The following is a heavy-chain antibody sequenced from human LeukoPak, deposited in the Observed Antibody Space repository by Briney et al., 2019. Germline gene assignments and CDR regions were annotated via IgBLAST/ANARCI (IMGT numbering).Heavy chain of an antibody. CDR2: VNGDGSST. CDR1: GFTFSTYW. J-gene: IGHJ4*02. V-gene: IGHV3-74*01. Sequence: GGSLRLSCAASGFTFSTYWMHWVRQAPGKGLVWVSRVNGDGSSTNYADSVKGRFTISRDNAKNTLYLQMNSLRAEDTAVYYCARDVAGDGYFDYWGQGTLVTVSS. CDR3: ARDVAGDGYFDY. D-gene: IGHD2-21*02.